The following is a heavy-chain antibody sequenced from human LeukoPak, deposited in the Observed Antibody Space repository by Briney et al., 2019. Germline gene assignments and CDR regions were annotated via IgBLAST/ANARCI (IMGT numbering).Heavy chain of an antibody. Sequence: ASVKVSCRASGYTFTSYDINWVRQATGQGLEWMGWMNPNGGNTGYAQKFQGRVTMTRNTSISTAYMELSSLRSEDTAVYYCARGGSRELQYSSSIFDYWGQGTLVTVSS. CDR2: MNPNGGNT. D-gene: IGHD6-6*01. V-gene: IGHV1-8*01. J-gene: IGHJ4*02. CDR1: GYTFTSYD. CDR3: ARGGSRELQYSSSIFDY.